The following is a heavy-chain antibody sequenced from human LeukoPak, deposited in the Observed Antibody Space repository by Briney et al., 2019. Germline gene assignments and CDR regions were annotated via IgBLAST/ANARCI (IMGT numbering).Heavy chain of an antibody. Sequence: SETLSLTCTVSGGSISSSSYYWGWISQPPGKGLEWIGSIYYSGSTYYNPSLKSRVTISVDTSRNQFSLKLSSVTAADTAVYYCARDRVGGLRRENSPIWGQGTMVTVSS. CDR2: IYYSGST. CDR3: ARDRVGGLRRENSPI. J-gene: IGHJ3*02. CDR1: GGSISSSSYY. V-gene: IGHV4-39*07. D-gene: IGHD4-23*01.